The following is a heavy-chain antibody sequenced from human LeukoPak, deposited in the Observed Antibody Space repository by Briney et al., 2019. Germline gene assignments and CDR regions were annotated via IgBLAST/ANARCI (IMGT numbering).Heavy chain of an antibody. CDR1: GFTFSSYS. CDR3: ARGVGATEGAFDI. Sequence: AGGSLRLSCAASGFTFSSYSMNWVRQAPGKGLEWVSSISSSSSYIYYADSVKGRFTISRDNAKNSLYLQMNSLRAEGTAVYYCARGVGATEGAFDIWGQGTMVTVSS. J-gene: IGHJ3*02. CDR2: ISSSSSYI. V-gene: IGHV3-21*01. D-gene: IGHD1-26*01.